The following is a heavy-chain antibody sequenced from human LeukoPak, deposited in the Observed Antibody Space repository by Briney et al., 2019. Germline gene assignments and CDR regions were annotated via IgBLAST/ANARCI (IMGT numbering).Heavy chain of an antibody. CDR2: MNPNSGNT. CDR1: GYTFTSYD. V-gene: IGHV1-8*01. CDR3: ASSITIFGVVTTDTFDY. J-gene: IGHJ4*02. Sequence: ASVKASCKASGYTFTSYDINWVRQATGQGLEWMGWMNPNSGNTGYAQKFQGRVTMTRNTSISTAYMELSSLRSEDTAVYYCASSITIFGVVTTDTFDYWGQGTLVTVSS. D-gene: IGHD3-3*01.